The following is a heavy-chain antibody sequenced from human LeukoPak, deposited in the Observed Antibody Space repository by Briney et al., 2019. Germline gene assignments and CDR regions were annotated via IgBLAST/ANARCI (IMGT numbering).Heavy chain of an antibody. D-gene: IGHD1-26*01. CDR3: AKGVGATFDAFDI. CDR1: GFTFDDYA. V-gene: IGHV3-9*01. CDR2: ISWNSGSI. J-gene: IGHJ3*02. Sequence: GGSLRLSGAASGFTFDDYAMHWVRQAPGKGLEWVSGISWNSGSIGYADSVKGRFTISRDNAKNSLYLQMNSLRAEDTALYYCAKGVGATFDAFDIWGQGTMVTVSS.